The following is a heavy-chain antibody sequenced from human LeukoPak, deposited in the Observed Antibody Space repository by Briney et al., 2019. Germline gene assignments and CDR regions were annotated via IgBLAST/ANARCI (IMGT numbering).Heavy chain of an antibody. CDR2: ISSNGGST. D-gene: IGHD2-15*01. V-gene: IGHV3-64*01. Sequence: GGSLRLSCAASGFTFSSYAMRWVRQAPGKALEYVSAISSNGGSTYYANSVKGRFTISRDNSKNTLYLQMGSLRAEDMAVYYCASCSGGSCYSFDYWGQGTLVTVSS. CDR3: ASCSGGSCYSFDY. CDR1: GFTFSSYA. J-gene: IGHJ4*02.